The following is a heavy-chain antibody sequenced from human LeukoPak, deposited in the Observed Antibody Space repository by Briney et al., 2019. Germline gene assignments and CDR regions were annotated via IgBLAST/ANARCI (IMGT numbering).Heavy chain of an antibody. J-gene: IGHJ5*02. CDR3: AKDRIAVAAPYNWFDP. D-gene: IGHD6-13*01. Sequence: HPGGSLRLSCAASGFTFSSYAMSWVRQAPGKGLEWVSAISGSGGSTYYADSVKGRFTISRDNSKNTLYLQMNSLRAEDTAVYHCAKDRIAVAAPYNWFDPWGQGTLVTVSS. CDR1: GFTFSSYA. V-gene: IGHV3-23*01. CDR2: ISGSGGST.